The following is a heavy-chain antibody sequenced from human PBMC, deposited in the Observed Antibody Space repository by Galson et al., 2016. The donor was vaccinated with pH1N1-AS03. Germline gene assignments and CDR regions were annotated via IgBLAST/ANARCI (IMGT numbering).Heavy chain of an antibody. V-gene: IGHV5-51*01. J-gene: IGHJ4*02. CDR2: IYPGDSGT. Sequence: QSGAEVKKPGESLKISCKGSGYRFTSYWIGWVRQMPGKGLEWMGVIYPGDSGTRYSPSFQGQVTISVDKSISTAYLQWSSLTASDTAMYYCAIRVDFWSGLPYYFDYWGQGTLVTVSS. D-gene: IGHD3-3*01. CDR3: AIRVDFWSGLPYYFDY. CDR1: GYRFTSYW.